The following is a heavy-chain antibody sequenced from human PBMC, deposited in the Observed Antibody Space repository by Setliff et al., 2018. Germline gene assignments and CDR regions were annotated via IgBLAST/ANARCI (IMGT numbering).Heavy chain of an antibody. J-gene: IGHJ5*02. Sequence: GASVKVSCKASGYTFTSYGISWVRQAPGQGLEWMGWISAYNGNTNYAQKLQGRVTMTTDTSTSTAYMELRSLRSEETAVYYCATRTTATTIGWFDPWGQGTLVTVSS. CDR2: ISAYNGNT. D-gene: IGHD4-4*01. V-gene: IGHV1-18*01. CDR3: ATRTTATTIGWFDP. CDR1: GYTFTSYG.